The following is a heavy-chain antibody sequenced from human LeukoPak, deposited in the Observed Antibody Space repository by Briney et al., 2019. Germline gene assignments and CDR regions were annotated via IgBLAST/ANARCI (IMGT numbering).Heavy chain of an antibody. CDR3: ARLGPDYYGSGAGAFDI. V-gene: IGHV3-74*01. CDR1: GFTFSRYW. Sequence: PGGSLRLSCAASGFTFSRYWMHWVRQAPGEGLVWVSRINPDGSHTTYADAVEGRFTISRDNAKNTVYLQMNSLRAEDTAVYYCARLGPDYYGSGAGAFDIWGQGTMVTVSS. D-gene: IGHD3-10*01. J-gene: IGHJ3*02. CDR2: INPDGSHT.